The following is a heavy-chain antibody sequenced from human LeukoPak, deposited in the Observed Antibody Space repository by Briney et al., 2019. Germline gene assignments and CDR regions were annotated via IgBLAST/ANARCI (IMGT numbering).Heavy chain of an antibody. J-gene: IGHJ4*02. CDR3: AKEGGYFDWPFTFDY. V-gene: IGHV3-23*01. D-gene: IGHD3-9*01. CDR1: GFTFDDYA. Sequence: PGGSLRLSCAASGFTFDDYAMHWVRQAPGKGLEWVSGISSSGGSTYSADSVKGRFIISRDNSKNMLYLQMNSLRAEDTAVYYCAKEGGYFDWPFTFDYWGQGTLVTVSS. CDR2: ISSSGGST.